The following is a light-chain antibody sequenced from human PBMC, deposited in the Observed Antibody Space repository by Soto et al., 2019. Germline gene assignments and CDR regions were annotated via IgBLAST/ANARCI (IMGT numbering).Light chain of an antibody. J-gene: IGKJ4*01. CDR2: DAS. V-gene: IGKV1-39*01. CDR1: QRISSF. CDR3: QQANSFPLT. Sequence: DIQMTQSPSSLSASVGDRVTITCRASQRISSFVNWYQQTLGKAPKLLIFDASSLQSGVPSRFRGRGSGTDFTLPLSRLQPEDFETYYCQQANSFPLTFGGGTKVDIK.